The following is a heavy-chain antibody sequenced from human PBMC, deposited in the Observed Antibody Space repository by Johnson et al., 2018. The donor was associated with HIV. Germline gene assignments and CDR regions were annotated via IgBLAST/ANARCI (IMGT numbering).Heavy chain of an antibody. J-gene: IGHJ3*02. CDR3: ARPRIAVLPAGAFDM. CDR1: GFTFDDYA. V-gene: IGHV3-9*01. CDR2: ISWNSGSI. Sequence: EVQVVESGGGLVQPGRSLRLSCAASGFTFDDYAMHWVRQAPGKGLEWVSGISWNSGSIGYADSVKGRFTISRDNAKNSLYLQMNSLRVEDTAVYYCARPRIAVLPAGAFDMWGPGTMVTVSS. D-gene: IGHD2-2*01.